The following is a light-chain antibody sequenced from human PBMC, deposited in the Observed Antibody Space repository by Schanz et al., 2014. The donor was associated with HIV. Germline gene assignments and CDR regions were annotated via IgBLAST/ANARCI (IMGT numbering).Light chain of an antibody. V-gene: IGKV3-20*01. Sequence: EIVMTQSPATLSVSPGEGATLSCRASQSVSINLAWYQQKPGQAPRLLIYGASSRATGIPDRFSGSGSGTDFTLTISRLETEDFAVYYCQQYGSSPRTFGQGTKVELK. CDR2: GAS. CDR3: QQYGSSPRT. CDR1: QSVSIN. J-gene: IGKJ1*01.